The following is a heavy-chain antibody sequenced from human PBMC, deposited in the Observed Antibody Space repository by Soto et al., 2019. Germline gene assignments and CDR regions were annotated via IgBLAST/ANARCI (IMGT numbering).Heavy chain of an antibody. D-gene: IGHD5-18*01. CDR3: ATRYSYVHF. CDR1: GYAFTGYY. V-gene: IGHV1-2*02. J-gene: IGHJ4*02. CDR2: INPNSGDT. Sequence: ASVKVSCKSSGYAFTGYYIHWARQAPGQGLEWMGWINPNSGDTNYAQKFQGRVTMTRDTSFSTAYMELSSLRSDDTAVYYCATRYSYVHFWGQGTLVTVSS.